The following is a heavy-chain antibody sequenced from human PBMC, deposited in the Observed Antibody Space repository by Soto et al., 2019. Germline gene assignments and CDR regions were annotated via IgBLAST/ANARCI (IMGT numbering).Heavy chain of an antibody. V-gene: IGHV1-8*01. CDR3: ARVTIAYYDFWSGYSDYYYGMDV. CDR2: MNPNSGNT. D-gene: IGHD3-3*01. CDR1: GYTFTSYD. Sequence: QVQLVQSGAEVKKPGASVKVSCKASGYTFTSYDINWVRQATGQGLEWMVWMNPNSGNTGYAQKFQGRVTMTRNTSISTAYMELSSLRSEDTAVYYCARVTIAYYDFWSGYSDYYYGMDVWGQGTTVTVSS. J-gene: IGHJ6*02.